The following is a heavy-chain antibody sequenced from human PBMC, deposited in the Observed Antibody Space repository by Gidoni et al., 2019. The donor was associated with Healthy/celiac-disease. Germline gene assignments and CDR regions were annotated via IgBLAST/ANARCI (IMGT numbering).Heavy chain of an antibody. J-gene: IGHJ4*02. CDR3: ASIPYSGSYSFDY. CDR2: ISYDGSNK. Sequence: QVQLVESVGGVVQPGRSLRLSCAASGFTFSSYAMHWGRQAPGKGLEWVAVISYDGSNKYYADSVKGRFTISRDNSKNTLYLQMNSLRAEDTAVYYCASIPYSGSYSFDYWGQGTLVTVSS. D-gene: IGHD1-26*01. V-gene: IGHV3-30-3*01. CDR1: GFTFSSYA.